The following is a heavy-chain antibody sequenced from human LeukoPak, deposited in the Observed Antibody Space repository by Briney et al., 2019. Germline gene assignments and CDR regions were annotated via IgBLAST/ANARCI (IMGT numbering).Heavy chain of an antibody. V-gene: IGHV4-59*01. CDR2: IYYSEST. CDR3: ASRLSMDGGTSFEAFDI. CDR1: GGSISSYY. J-gene: IGHJ3*02. D-gene: IGHD3-16*01. Sequence: SETLSLTCTVPGGSISSYYWSWLRQPPGKGVEGGWYIYYSESTNYNPSLKSRVTISVDTSKNQISLKLSSVTGADTAVYYCASRLSMDGGTSFEAFDIGGQGTMVTVSS.